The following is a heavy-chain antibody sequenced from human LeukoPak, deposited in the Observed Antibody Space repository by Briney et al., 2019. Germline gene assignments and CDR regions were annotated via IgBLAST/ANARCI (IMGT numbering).Heavy chain of an antibody. V-gene: IGHV1-69*13. J-gene: IGHJ4*02. Sequence: ASVKVSCKTSGGTFSSYAISWVRQAPGQGLEWMGGIIPIFGTANYAQKFQGRVTITADESTGTAYMELSSLRSEDTAVYYCARGRIYIVGATTAGGENFDYWGQGTLVTVSS. CDR3: ARGRIYIVGATTAGGENFDY. D-gene: IGHD1-26*01. CDR2: IIPIFGTA. CDR1: GGTFSSYA.